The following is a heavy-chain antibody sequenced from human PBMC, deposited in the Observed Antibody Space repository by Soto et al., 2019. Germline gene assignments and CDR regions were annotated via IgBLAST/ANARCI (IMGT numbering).Heavy chain of an antibody. V-gene: IGHV5-51*01. D-gene: IGHD3-10*01. CDR1: GYSFTSYW. Sequence: GESLKISCKGSGYSFTSYWSGWVRQMPGKGLEWMGIIYPGDSDTRYSPSFQGQVTISADKSISTAYLQWSSLKASDTAMYYCARREYHYLAPFDYWGQGTLVTVSS. CDR3: ARREYHYLAPFDY. CDR2: IYPGDSDT. J-gene: IGHJ4*02.